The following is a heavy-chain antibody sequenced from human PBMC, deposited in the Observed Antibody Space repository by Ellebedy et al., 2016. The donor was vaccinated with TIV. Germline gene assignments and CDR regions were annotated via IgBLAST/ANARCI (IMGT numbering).Heavy chain of an antibody. CDR1: GGSISSGGYY. D-gene: IGHD3-10*01. Sequence: SETLSLTCTVSGGSISSGGYYWSWIRQHPGKGLEWIGYIYYSGSTYYNPSLKSRVTISVDTSKNQFSLKLSSVTAADTAVYYCARGLVDMVRGVIRWFDPWGQGTLVTVSS. J-gene: IGHJ5*02. CDR3: ARGLVDMVRGVIRWFDP. V-gene: IGHV4-31*03. CDR2: IYYSGST.